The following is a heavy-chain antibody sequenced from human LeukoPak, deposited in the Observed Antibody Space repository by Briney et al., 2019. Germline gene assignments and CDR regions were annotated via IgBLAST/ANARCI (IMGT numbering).Heavy chain of an antibody. J-gene: IGHJ4*02. CDR2: IYTSGST. CDR1: GGSISSYY. D-gene: IGHD1-26*01. Sequence: SETLSLTCTVSGGSISSYYWSWIRQPAGKGLEWIGRIYTSGSTNYNPSLKSRVTISVDKSKNQFSLKLSSVTAADTAVYYCARDAPRSGSDAPSWGQGTLVTVSS. CDR3: ARDAPRSGSDAPS. V-gene: IGHV4-4*07.